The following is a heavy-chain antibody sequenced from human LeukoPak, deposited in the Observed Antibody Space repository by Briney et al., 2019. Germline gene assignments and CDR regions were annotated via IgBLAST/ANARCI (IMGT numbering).Heavy chain of an antibody. J-gene: IGHJ4*02. CDR2: IYYSGST. CDR1: GGSISSSSYY. CDR3: ARVYSSGWYIGD. V-gene: IGHV4-39*07. D-gene: IGHD6-19*01. Sequence: SETLSLTCTVSGGSISSSSYYWGWIRQPPGKGLEWIGSIYYSGSTYHNPSLKSRVTISVDTSKNQFSLKLSSVTAADTAVYYCARVYSSGWYIGDWGQGTLVTVSS.